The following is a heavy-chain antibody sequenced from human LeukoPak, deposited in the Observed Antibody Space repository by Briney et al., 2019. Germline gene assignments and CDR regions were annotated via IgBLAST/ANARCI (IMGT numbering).Heavy chain of an antibody. Sequence: GGSLRLSCAASGFMFSSYAMSWVRQAPGKGLEWVSAISGSGGSTYYADSVKGRFTISRDNSKNTLYLQMNSLRAEDTAVYYCAKGERAYYYYGMDVWGQGTTVTVSS. CDR2: ISGSGGST. V-gene: IGHV3-23*01. CDR1: GFMFSSYA. D-gene: IGHD1-26*01. CDR3: AKGERAYYYYGMDV. J-gene: IGHJ6*02.